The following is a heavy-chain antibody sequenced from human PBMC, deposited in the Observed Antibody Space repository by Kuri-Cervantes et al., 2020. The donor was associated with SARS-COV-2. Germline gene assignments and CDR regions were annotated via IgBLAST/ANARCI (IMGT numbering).Heavy chain of an antibody. Sequence: SETLSPTCTVSGGSISSGGYYWSWIRQPPGKGLEWIGYIYNSGSTYYNPSLKSRVTISVDRSKNQFSLKLSSVTAADTAVYYCARDSKYSSSSSYFDYWGQGTLVTVSS. D-gene: IGHD6-6*01. CDR1: GGSISSGGYY. CDR2: IYNSGST. J-gene: IGHJ4*02. V-gene: IGHV4-30-2*01. CDR3: ARDSKYSSSSSYFDY.